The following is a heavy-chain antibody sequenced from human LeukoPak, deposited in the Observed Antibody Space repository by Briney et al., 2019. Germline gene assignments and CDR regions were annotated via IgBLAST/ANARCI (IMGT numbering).Heavy chain of an antibody. D-gene: IGHD1-26*01. CDR1: GGSISSGGYY. CDR2: IYYSGST. Sequence: SSETLSLTCTVSGGSISSGGYYWSWIRQHPGKGLEWIGYIYYSGSTYYNPSLESRVTISIDTSNNQFSLKLSSVTAADTAVYFCARDQDWDLQSLRYFHSWGQGTLVTVSS. J-gene: IGHJ4*02. CDR3: ARDQDWDLQSLRYFHS. V-gene: IGHV4-61*08.